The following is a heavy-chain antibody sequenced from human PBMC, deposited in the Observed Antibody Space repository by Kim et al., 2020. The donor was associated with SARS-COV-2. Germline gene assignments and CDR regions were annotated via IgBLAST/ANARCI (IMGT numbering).Heavy chain of an antibody. V-gene: IGHV1-69*13. CDR2: IIPIFGTA. CDR3: ASPLNYDYVWGSYPYYFDY. Sequence: SVKVSCKASGGTFSSYAISWVRQAPGQGLEWMGGIIPIFGTANYAQKFQGRVTITADESTSTAYMELSSLRSEDTAVYYCASPLNYDYVWGSYPYYFDYWGQGTLVTGSS. D-gene: IGHD3-16*02. J-gene: IGHJ4*02. CDR1: GGTFSSYA.